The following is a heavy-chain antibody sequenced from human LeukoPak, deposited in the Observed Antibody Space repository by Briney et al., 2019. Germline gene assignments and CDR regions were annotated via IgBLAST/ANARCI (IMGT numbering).Heavy chain of an antibody. CDR2: INHSGST. CDR1: GGSSSGYY. V-gene: IGHV4-34*01. D-gene: IGHD3-22*01. J-gene: IGHJ4*02. Sequence: SETLSLTCAVYGGSSSGYYWSWIRQPPGKGLEWIGEINHSGSTNYNPSLKSRVTISVDTSKNQFSLKLSSVTAADTAVYYCATSRRLYYYDSSGKLFDYWGQGTLVTVSS. CDR3: ATSRRLYYYDSSGKLFDY.